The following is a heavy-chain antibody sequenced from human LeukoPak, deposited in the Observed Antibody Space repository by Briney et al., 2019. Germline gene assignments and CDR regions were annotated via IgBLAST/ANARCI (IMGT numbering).Heavy chain of an antibody. CDR3: ARASDKGGDY. CDR2: ISSSSSYI. V-gene: IGHV3-21*01. J-gene: IGHJ4*02. D-gene: IGHD1-26*01. Sequence: GGSLRLSCAASGFTFSSYSMNWVRRAPGNGLEWVSSISSSSSYIYYADSVKGRFTISRDNAKNSLYLQMNRLRAEDTAVYYCARASDKGGDYWGQGTLVTVSS. CDR1: GFTFSSYS.